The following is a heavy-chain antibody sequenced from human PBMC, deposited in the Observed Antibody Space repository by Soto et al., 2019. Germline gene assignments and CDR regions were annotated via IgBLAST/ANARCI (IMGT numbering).Heavy chain of an antibody. Sequence: GESLKISCKGSGYSFTSYWISWVRQMPGKGLEWMGRIDPSDSYTNYSPSFQGHVTISADKSISTAYLQWSSLKASDTAMYYCARRVHGSGNTGYYYYGMDVWGQGTTVTVSS. CDR1: GYSFTSYW. J-gene: IGHJ6*02. D-gene: IGHD3-10*01. CDR3: ARRVHGSGNTGYYYYGMDV. V-gene: IGHV5-10-1*01. CDR2: IDPSDSYT.